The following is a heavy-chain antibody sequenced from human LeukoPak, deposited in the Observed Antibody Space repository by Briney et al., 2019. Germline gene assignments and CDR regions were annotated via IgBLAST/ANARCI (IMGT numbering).Heavy chain of an antibody. CDR3: AGGAYSGSLDY. CDR2: IIPIFGTA. CDR1: GGTFNSYA. V-gene: IGHV1-69*05. J-gene: IGHJ4*02. D-gene: IGHD1-26*01. Sequence: RASVKVSCKASGGTFNSYAISWVRQAPGQGLEWMGGIIPIFGTANYAQKFQGRVTITTDESTSTAYMELSSLRSEDTAVYYCAGGAYSGSLDYWGQGTLVTVSS.